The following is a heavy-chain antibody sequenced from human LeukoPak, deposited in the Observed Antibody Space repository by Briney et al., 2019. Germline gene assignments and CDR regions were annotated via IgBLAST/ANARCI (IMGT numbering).Heavy chain of an antibody. J-gene: IGHJ6*03. Sequence: ASVKVSCKASGYTFTGYYMHWVRQAPGQGLEWMGWINPNSGGTNYAQKFQGRVTMTMDTSISTAYMELSRVRSDDTAVYYCARVLDYYGSGSYLTYYYYMDVWGKGTTVTVSS. CDR3: ARVLDYYGSGSYLTYYYYMDV. CDR1: GYTFTGYY. D-gene: IGHD3-10*01. CDR2: INPNSGGT. V-gene: IGHV1-2*02.